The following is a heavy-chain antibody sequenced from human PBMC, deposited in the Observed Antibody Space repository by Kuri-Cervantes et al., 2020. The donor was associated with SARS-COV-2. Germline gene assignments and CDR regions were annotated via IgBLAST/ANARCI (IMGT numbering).Heavy chain of an antibody. V-gene: IGHV3-7*01. CDR2: IKQDGSEK. J-gene: IGHJ5*02. D-gene: IGHD3-10*01. CDR3: ARDGLWFGEFWRWFDP. CDR1: GFTFSSYG. Sequence: GESLKISCAASGFTFSSYGMHWVRQAPGKGLEWVANIKQDGSEKYYVDSVRGRFTISRDNAKNTLYLQMNSLRAEDTAVYYCARDGLWFGEFWRWFDPWGQGTLVTVSS.